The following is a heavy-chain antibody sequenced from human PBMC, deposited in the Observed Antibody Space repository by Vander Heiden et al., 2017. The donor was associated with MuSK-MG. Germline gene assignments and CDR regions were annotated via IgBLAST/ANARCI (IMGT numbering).Heavy chain of an antibody. D-gene: IGHD1-26*01. CDR3: ASGVGAH. J-gene: IGHJ4*02. CDR1: GGSFSRYY. V-gene: IGHV4-34*01. CDR2: IKQRGST. Sequence: QVQLQQLGAGLLKPSETLSLTCAVYGGSFSRYYWSWIRQPPGKGLEWIGEIKQRGSTNYNPSLKSRVTRAVDPSKNQFSLSLCSVTAANTAGHYCASGVGAHWGQVTMVTVSS.